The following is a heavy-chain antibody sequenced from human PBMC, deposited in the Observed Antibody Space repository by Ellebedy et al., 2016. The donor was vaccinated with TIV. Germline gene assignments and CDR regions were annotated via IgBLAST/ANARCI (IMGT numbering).Heavy chain of an antibody. V-gene: IGHV3-53*01. CDR2: LFDGDRT. Sequence: PGGSLRLSCTASVSIVSSTPMGWVRQAPGKGLEYVSVLFDGDRTNYADSVKGRFSISRDNTKNTLYLQMDSLRLEDTGVYFCARGQQWLTFGSWGQGTLVTVSS. CDR1: VSIVSSTP. CDR3: ARGQQWLTFGS. J-gene: IGHJ4*02. D-gene: IGHD6-19*01.